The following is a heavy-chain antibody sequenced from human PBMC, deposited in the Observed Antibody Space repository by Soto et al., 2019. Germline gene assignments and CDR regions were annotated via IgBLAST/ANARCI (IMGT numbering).Heavy chain of an antibody. CDR2: IKGSRNGR. D-gene: IGHD5-12*01. J-gene: IGHJ4*02. CDR3: ARDHHRYSGYDYVDY. Sequence: GGSLRLSCAASGFIFDTYWMTWVRQAPGKGLEWVANIKGSRNGRYYVDSLKGRFTISRDNAKNSLYLQMNSLRAEDTAVYYCARDHHRYSGYDYVDYWGQGTLVTVSS. V-gene: IGHV3-7*03. CDR1: GFIFDTYW.